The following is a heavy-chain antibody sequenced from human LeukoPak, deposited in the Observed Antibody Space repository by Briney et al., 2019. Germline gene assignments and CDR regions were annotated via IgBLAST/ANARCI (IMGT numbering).Heavy chain of an antibody. CDR3: ARTKATMVRGANYYYYYYMDV. J-gene: IGHJ6*03. V-gene: IGHV4-61*02. CDR2: IYTSGST. D-gene: IGHD3-10*01. Sequence: SETLSLTCTVSGGSISSGSYYWSWIRQPAGKGLEWIGRIYTSGSTNYNPSLKSRVTISVDTSKNQFSLKLSFVTAADTAVYYCARTKATMVRGANYYYYYYMDVWGKGTTVTVSS. CDR1: GGSISSGSYY.